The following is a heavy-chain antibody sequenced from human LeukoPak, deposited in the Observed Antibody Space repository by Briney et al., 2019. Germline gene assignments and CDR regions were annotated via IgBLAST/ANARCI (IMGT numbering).Heavy chain of an antibody. V-gene: IGHV3-74*01. Sequence: GGSLRLSCAASGFTFSSYWMHWVRQAPGKGLVWVSRINSDGSSTSYADSVKGRFTISRDNAKNMLYLQMNSLRAEDTAVYYCARDNYASSFDYWGQGTLVTVSS. J-gene: IGHJ4*02. CDR2: INSDGSST. CDR3: ARDNYASSFDY. CDR1: GFTFSSYW. D-gene: IGHD2-2*01.